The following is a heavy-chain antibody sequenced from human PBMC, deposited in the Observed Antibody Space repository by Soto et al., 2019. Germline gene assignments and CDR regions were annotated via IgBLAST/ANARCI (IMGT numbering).Heavy chain of an antibody. CDR2: IYHSGTT. CDR3: AKLPWAGYGGVFDP. CDR1: GGSISSGGYS. J-gene: IGHJ5*02. V-gene: IGHV4-30-2*02. D-gene: IGHD2-8*02. Sequence: SETLSLTCAVSGGSISSGGYSWSWIRQPPGKGLQWIGYIYHSGTTYYNPSLKSRVTISVDRSKNQFSLKLSSVTAADTAVYYCAKLPWAGYGGVFDPWGQGTLVTVSS.